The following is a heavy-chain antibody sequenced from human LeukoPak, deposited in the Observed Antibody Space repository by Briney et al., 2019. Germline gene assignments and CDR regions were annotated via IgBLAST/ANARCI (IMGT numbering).Heavy chain of an antibody. Sequence: SETLSLTCAVSGGSISSSNWWSWVRQPPGKGLEWIGEIYHSGSTNYNPSLKSRVTISVDKSKNQFSLKLSSVTAADTAVYYCARVGGFGYDILTGYPTYNWFDPWGQGTLVTVSS. CDR3: ARVGGFGYDILTGYPTYNWFDP. CDR1: GGSISSSNW. V-gene: IGHV4-4*02. J-gene: IGHJ5*02. CDR2: IYHSGST. D-gene: IGHD3-9*01.